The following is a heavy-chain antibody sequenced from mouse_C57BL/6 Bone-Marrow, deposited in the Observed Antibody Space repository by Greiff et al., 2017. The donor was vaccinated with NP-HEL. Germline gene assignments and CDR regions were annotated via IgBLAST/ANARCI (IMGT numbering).Heavy chain of an antibody. CDR2: IYTRSGNT. Sequence: QVQLQQSGAELARPGASVKLSCKASGYTFTSYGISWVQQRTGQGLEWIGEIYTRSGNTYYNEKFKGKATLTADKSSSTAYMELRSLTSEDSAVYFCASPLDSSGLSWFAYWGQGTLVTVSA. D-gene: IGHD3-2*02. J-gene: IGHJ3*01. CDR1: GYTFTSYG. CDR3: ASPLDSSGLSWFAY. V-gene: IGHV1-81*01.